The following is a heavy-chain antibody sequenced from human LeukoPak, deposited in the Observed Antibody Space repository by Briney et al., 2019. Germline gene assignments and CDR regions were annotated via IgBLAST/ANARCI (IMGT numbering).Heavy chain of an antibody. CDR1: GFTFSSYE. J-gene: IGHJ5*02. CDR3: ARDDPQDCSGGSCTNWFDP. CDR2: ISSSGSTI. V-gene: IGHV3-48*03. Sequence: GGSLRLSCAASGFTFSSYEMNWVRQAPGKGLEWVSYISSSGSTIYYADSVKGRFTISRDNAKNSLYLQMNSLRAEDTAVYYCARDDPQDCSGGSCTNWFDPWGQGTLVTVSS. D-gene: IGHD2-15*01.